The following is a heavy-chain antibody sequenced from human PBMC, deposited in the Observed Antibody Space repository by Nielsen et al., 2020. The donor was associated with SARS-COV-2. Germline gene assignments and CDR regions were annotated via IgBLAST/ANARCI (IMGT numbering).Heavy chain of an antibody. V-gene: IGHV4-39*07. CDR3: ARPDYGDYRYWYFDL. D-gene: IGHD4-17*01. CDR1: GGSISSSSYY. Sequence: SETLSLTCTVSGGSISSSSYYWGWIRQPPGKGLEWIGSIYYSGSTYYNPSLKSRVTISVDTSKNQFSLKLSSVTAADTAVYYCARPDYGDYRYWYFDLWGRGTLVTVSS. J-gene: IGHJ2*01. CDR2: IYYSGST.